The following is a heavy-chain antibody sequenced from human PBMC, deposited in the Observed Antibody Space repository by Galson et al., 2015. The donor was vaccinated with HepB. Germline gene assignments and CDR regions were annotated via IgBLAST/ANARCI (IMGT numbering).Heavy chain of an antibody. CDR2: IYYSGST. CDR1: GGSISSYY. Sequence: ETLSLTCTVSGGSISSYYWCWIRQPPGKGLEGIGYIYYSGSTNYNPSLKSRVTISVDTSKNQFSLKLSSVTAADTAVYYCARAGYSSSWYFLDYWGQGTLVTVSS. J-gene: IGHJ4*02. D-gene: IGHD6-13*01. CDR3: ARAGYSSSWYFLDY. V-gene: IGHV4-59*01.